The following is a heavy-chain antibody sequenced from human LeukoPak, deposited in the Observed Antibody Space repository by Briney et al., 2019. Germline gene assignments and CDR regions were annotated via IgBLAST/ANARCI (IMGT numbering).Heavy chain of an antibody. D-gene: IGHD2-15*01. CDR3: AVVAATYYYYYMDV. CDR1: GFTFDDYG. V-gene: IGHV3-20*04. J-gene: IGHJ6*03. CDR2: INWNGGST. Sequence: GGSLRLSCAASGFTFDDYGMSWVRQAPGKGLEWVSGINWNGGSTGYVDSVKGRFTISRDNAKNYLYLQMNSLRAEDTALYYCAVVAATYYYYYMDVWGKGTTVTVSS.